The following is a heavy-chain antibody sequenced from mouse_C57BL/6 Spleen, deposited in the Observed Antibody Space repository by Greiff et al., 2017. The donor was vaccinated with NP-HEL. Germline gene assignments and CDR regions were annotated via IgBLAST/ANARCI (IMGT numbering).Heavy chain of an antibody. Sequence: QVQLQQSGPELVKPGASVKISCKASGYAFSSSWMNWVKQRPGKGLEWIGRIYPGDGDTNYNGKFKGKATLTADKSSSTAYMQLSSLTSEDSAVYFCARSGYYGSRGGYAMDYWGQGTSVTVSS. CDR1: GYAFSSSW. D-gene: IGHD1-1*01. V-gene: IGHV1-82*01. J-gene: IGHJ4*01. CDR2: IYPGDGDT. CDR3: ARSGYYGSRGGYAMDY.